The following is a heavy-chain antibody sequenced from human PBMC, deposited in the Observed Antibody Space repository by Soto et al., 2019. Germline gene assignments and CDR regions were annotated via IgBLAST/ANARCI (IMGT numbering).Heavy chain of an antibody. D-gene: IGHD2-15*01. V-gene: IGHV1-69*01. Sequence: QVQLVQSGAEVRKPGSSVKVSCKASGGTFSSYAINWVRQAPGQGSEWMGGIIPMFGTTKYAQRFQGRLTVSADESTSTAYMELSSLRSEDTAVYYCARGVVVVAASQLGWFDPWGQGTLVTVSS. J-gene: IGHJ5*02. CDR2: IIPMFGTT. CDR1: GGTFSSYA. CDR3: ARGVVVVAASQLGWFDP.